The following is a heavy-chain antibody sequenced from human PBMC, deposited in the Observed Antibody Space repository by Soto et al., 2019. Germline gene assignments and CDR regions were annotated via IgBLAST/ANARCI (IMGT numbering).Heavy chain of an antibody. CDR2: ISSNGGST. Sequence: PGGSLRLSCSASGFTFSSYAMHWVRQAPGKGLEYVSAISSNGGSTYYADSVKGRFTISRDNSKNTLYLQMNSLRAEDTAAYYCAKGLGMVSSRYYYYGMDVWGQGTTVTVSS. J-gene: IGHJ6*02. CDR1: GFTFSSYA. CDR3: AKGLGMVSSRYYYYGMDV. D-gene: IGHD5-18*01. V-gene: IGHV3-64*04.